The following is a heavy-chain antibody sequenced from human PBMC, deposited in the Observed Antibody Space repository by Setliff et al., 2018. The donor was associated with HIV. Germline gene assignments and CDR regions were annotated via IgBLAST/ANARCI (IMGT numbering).Heavy chain of an antibody. J-gene: IGHJ4*02. V-gene: IGHV4-59*12. CDR1: GGSISSNY. Sequence: PSETLSLTCTVSGGSISSNYWSWIRQPPGQGLEWIGYIYSSGSTNYNPSLKSRVTISLDTSKNQFSLKLSSVTAADTAVYYCAQLGMVDDFDYWGQGTLVTVSS. D-gene: IGHD1-1*01. CDR2: IYSSGST. CDR3: AQLGMVDDFDY.